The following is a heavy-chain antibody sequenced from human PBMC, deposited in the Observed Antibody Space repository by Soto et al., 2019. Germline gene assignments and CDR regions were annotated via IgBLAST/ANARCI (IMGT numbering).Heavy chain of an antibody. D-gene: IGHD5-18*01. CDR3: AGGYSSLADDGFDI. CDR2: IDPSDSDT. V-gene: IGHV5-51*01. CDR1: GYNFNNYW. Sequence: GESLKISCMGSGYNFNNYWIGWVRQMPGKGLEWMGIIDPSDSDTRYSPSFQGQVTISADKSMTTAYLQWSRLKASDNAMYYCAGGYSSLADDGFDIWGQGTMVTVSS. J-gene: IGHJ3*02.